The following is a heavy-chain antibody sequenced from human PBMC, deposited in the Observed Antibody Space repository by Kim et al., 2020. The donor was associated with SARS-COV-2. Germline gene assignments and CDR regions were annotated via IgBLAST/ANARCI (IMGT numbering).Heavy chain of an antibody. CDR1: GGSISSGGYY. J-gene: IGHJ5*02. Sequence: SETLSLTCTVSGGSISSGGYYWSWIRQHPGKGLEWIGYIYYSGSTYYNPSLKSRVTISVDTSKNQFSLKLSSVTAADTSVYYCARDKSIDLTGWFDPWGQGTLVTVSS. CDR3: ARDKSIDLTGWFDP. CDR2: IYYSGST. D-gene: IGHD1-1*01. V-gene: IGHV4-31*03.